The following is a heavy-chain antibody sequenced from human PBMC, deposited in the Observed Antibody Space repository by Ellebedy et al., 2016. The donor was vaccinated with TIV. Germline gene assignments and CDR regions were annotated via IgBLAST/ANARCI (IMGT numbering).Heavy chain of an antibody. Sequence: SETLSLTCTVSGGSISSYYWSWIRQPPGKGLEWIGFIYYSGSTNYNPSLKSRVTISVDTSKNQFSLKLSSVTAADTALYYCARHLDGRGSSWYEHYYYGMDVWGQGTTVTVSS. CDR1: GGSISSYY. D-gene: IGHD6-13*01. CDR2: IYYSGST. CDR3: ARHLDGRGSSWYEHYYYGMDV. J-gene: IGHJ6*02. V-gene: IGHV4-59*08.